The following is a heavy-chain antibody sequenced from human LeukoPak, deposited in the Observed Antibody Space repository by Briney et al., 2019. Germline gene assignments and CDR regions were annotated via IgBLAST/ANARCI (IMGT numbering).Heavy chain of an antibody. D-gene: IGHD2-21*02. CDR3: ASTHSLAYCGGDCYSGYYFDY. J-gene: IGHJ4*02. CDR2: ISSSSSYI. V-gene: IGHV3-21*01. CDR1: GFTFSSYS. Sequence: PGGSLRLSCAASGFTFSSYSVNWVRQAPGKGLEWVSSISSSSSYIYYADSVKGRFTISRDNAKNSLYLQMNSLRAEDTAVYYCASTHSLAYCGGDCYSGYYFDYWGQGTLVTVSS.